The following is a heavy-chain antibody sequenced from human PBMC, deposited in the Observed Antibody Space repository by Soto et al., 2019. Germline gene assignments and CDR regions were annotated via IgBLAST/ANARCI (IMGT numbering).Heavy chain of an antibody. CDR2: IYSGGST. Sequence: GGSLRLSCAASGFTVSSNDMSWVRQAPGKGLEWVSVIYSGGSTYYADSVKGRFTISRDNSKNTLYLQMNSLRAEDTAVYYCARAHYYDSSGYKDVWGQGTTVTVSS. CDR3: ARAHYYDSSGYKDV. CDR1: GFTVSSND. D-gene: IGHD3-22*01. J-gene: IGHJ6*02. V-gene: IGHV3-53*01.